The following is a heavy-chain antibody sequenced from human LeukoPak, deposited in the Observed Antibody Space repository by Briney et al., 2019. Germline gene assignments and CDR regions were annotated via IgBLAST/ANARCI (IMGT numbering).Heavy chain of an antibody. CDR1: GYTFTSYY. V-gene: IGHV1-46*01. J-gene: IGHJ5*02. Sequence: GASVKVSCKASGYTFTSYYMHWVRQAPGQGLEWMGIINPSGGSTSYAQKFQGRVTMTRDMSTSTVYMELSSLRSEDTAVYYCARDARHEGFDPWGQGTLVTVSS. CDR2: INPSGGST. CDR3: ARDARHEGFDP.